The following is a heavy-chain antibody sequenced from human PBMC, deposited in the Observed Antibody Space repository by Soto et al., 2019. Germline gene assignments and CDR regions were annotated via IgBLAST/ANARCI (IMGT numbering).Heavy chain of an antibody. J-gene: IGHJ5*02. CDR2: INPDNGNT. CDR3: ARGIATGQLDP. D-gene: IGHD2-15*01. CDR1: GYTLTTYA. V-gene: IGHV1-3*01. Sequence: ASVKVSCKASGYTLTTYAMNWVRQAPGQRLEWMGWINPDNGNTKSSQKFQDRVIITRDTSASTAYMDLSSPRSEDTAVYYCARGIATGQLDPWGQGTLVTVSS.